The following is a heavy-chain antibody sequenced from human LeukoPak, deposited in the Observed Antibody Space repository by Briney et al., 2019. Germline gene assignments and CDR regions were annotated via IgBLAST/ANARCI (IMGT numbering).Heavy chain of an antibody. CDR1: GGSISSSSYY. V-gene: IGHV4-39*01. J-gene: IGHJ4*02. CDR2: IYYSGST. CDR3: ARQEDGSGSYYHDY. D-gene: IGHD3-10*01. Sequence: PSETLSLTCTVSGGSISSSSYYWGWIRQPPGKGLEWIGSIYYSGSTYYNPSLKSRVTISVDTSKNQFSLKLSSVTAADTAVYYCARQEDGSGSYYHDYWGQGTLVTVSS.